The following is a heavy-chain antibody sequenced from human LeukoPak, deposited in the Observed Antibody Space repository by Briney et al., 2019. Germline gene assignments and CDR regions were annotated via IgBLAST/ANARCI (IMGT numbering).Heavy chain of an antibody. CDR2: IYSGGST. Sequence: PGGSLRLSCAASGFTASSNYMSWVRQAPGKGLGWVSVIYSGGSTYYADSVKGRFTISRDNSKNTLYLQMNSLRAEDTAVYYCARLLSSSGWYWFDPWGQGTLVTVSS. CDR1: GFTASSNY. CDR3: ARLLSSSGWYWFDP. D-gene: IGHD6-19*01. V-gene: IGHV3-66*02. J-gene: IGHJ5*02.